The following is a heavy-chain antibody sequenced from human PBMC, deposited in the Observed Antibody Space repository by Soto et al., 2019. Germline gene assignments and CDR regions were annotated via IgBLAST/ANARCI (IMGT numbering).Heavy chain of an antibody. J-gene: IGHJ3*02. Sequence: ASVKVSCKASGYTFTSYAMHWVRQAPGQRLEWMGWINAGNGNTKYSQKFQGRVTITRDTSASTDYMELSSLRSEDTAVYYCARDQRWLHFGTFNIWGQGAMITVS. V-gene: IGHV1-3*01. CDR2: INAGNGNT. CDR3: ARDQRWLHFGTFNI. CDR1: GYTFTSYA. D-gene: IGHD5-12*01.